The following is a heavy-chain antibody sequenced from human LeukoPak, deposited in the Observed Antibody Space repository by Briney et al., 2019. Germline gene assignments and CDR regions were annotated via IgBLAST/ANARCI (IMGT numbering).Heavy chain of an antibody. D-gene: IGHD6-13*01. J-gene: IGHJ4*02. CDR1: GFTFSSYS. CDR2: ISSSSSYI. CDR3: ARDSSGSCPY. Sequence: GGSLRLSCAASGFTFSSYSMNWVRRAPGKGLEWVSSISSSSSYIYYADSVKGRFTISRDNAKNSLYLQMNSLRAEDTAVYYCARDSSGSCPYWGQGTLVTVSS. V-gene: IGHV3-21*01.